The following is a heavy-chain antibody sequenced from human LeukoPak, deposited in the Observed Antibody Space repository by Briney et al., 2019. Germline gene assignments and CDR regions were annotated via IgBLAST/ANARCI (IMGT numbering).Heavy chain of an antibody. D-gene: IGHD3-3*01. CDR3: AKKSPIFGVVIPLFDY. J-gene: IGHJ4*02. CDR2: ISASGRST. V-gene: IGHV3-23*01. Sequence: GGSLRLSCAASGFTFSSYSMNWVRQAPGKGLEWVSSISASGRSTYYADSVNGRFTISRDNSKNTLYLQVNSLRAEDTAVYHCAKKSPIFGVVIPLFDYWGQGTLVSVSS. CDR1: GFTFSSYS.